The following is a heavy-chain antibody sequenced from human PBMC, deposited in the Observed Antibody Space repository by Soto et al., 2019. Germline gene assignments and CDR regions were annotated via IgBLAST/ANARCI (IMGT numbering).Heavy chain of an antibody. CDR1: GYSISNDY. CDR3: ARDAYYYDNSGQEGHAFEI. D-gene: IGHD3-22*01. V-gene: IGHV4-59*01. Sequence: SETLSLTCSVSGYSISNDYWSWTRQPPGKGLEWVGYIHYSGATNYNPSLAGRVLMSVDTSKNQFFLRLSSVTAADTAVYYCARDAYYYDNSGQEGHAFEIWGQGTMVTVSS. J-gene: IGHJ3*02. CDR2: IHYSGAT.